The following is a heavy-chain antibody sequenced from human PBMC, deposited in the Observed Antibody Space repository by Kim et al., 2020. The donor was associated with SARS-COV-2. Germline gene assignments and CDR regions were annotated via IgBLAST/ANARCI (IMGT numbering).Heavy chain of an antibody. CDR3: ASVYYYDSSGYYSGAFEI. D-gene: IGHD3-22*01. CDR2: INSDGSST. Sequence: GGSLRLSCAASGFTFSSYWMHWVRQAPGKGLVWVSRINSDGSSTSYADSVKGRFTISRDNAKNTLYLQMNSLRAEDTAVYYCASVYYYDSSGYYSGAFEIWGQGTMVTVSS. CDR1: GFTFSSYW. J-gene: IGHJ3*02. V-gene: IGHV3-74*01.